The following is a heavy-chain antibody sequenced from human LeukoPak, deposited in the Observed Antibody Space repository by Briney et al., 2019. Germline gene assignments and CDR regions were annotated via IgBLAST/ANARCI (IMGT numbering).Heavy chain of an antibody. CDR2: IRGTGGTT. CDR3: GKDPNGDYVGAFDF. D-gene: IGHD4-17*01. J-gene: IGHJ3*01. V-gene: IGHV3-23*01. Sequence: GGSLRLSCAASGFTFSDYALIWVRRAPGKGLEGISAIRGTGGTTYYADSVKGRCTIPRNNCRNTVYLQMNSLRAEDTALYFCGKDPNGDYVGAFDFWGPGTMVTVSS. CDR1: GFTFSDYA.